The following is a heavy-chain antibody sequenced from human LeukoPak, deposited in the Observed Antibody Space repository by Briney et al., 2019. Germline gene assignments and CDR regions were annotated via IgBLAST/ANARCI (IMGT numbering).Heavy chain of an antibody. CDR2: IYYSGST. CDR3: ARVIRPVYGDNWFDP. J-gene: IGHJ5*02. Sequence: PSETLSLTCTVSGGSISSGGYYWSWIRQHPGKGLEWIGYIYYSGSTYYNPSLKSRVTTSVDTSKNQFSLKLSSVTAADTTVYYCARVIRPVYGDNWFDPWGQGTLVTVSS. CDR1: GGSISSGGYY. D-gene: IGHD4-17*01. V-gene: IGHV4-31*03.